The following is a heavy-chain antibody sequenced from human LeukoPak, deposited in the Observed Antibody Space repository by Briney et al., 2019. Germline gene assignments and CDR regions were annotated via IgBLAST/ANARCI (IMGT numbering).Heavy chain of an antibody. J-gene: IGHJ3*02. CDR1: GFTFSSYW. V-gene: IGHV3-7*01. Sequence: GGSLRLSCAASGFTFSSYWMSWVRQGPGKGLERVANIKQDGSEKYYVDSVKGRFTISRDNAKNSLYLQMNSLRAEDTAVYYCARDIMITFGGVIVGPTDAFDIWGQGTMVTVSS. CDR3: ARDIMITFGGVIVGPTDAFDI. D-gene: IGHD3-16*02. CDR2: IKQDGSEK.